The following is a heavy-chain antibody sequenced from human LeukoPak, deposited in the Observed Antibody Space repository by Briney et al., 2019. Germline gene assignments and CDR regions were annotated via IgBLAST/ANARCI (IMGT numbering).Heavy chain of an antibody. V-gene: IGHV3-21*01. D-gene: IGHD3-22*01. CDR1: GFTFSSYS. CDR3: AREPDSSGYYYRSYYFDY. Sequence: GGSLRLSCAASGFTFSSYSMNWVRQAPGKGLEWVSSISSSSSYIYYADSVKGRSTISRDNAKNSLYLQMNSLRAEDTAVYYCAREPDSSGYYYRSYYFDYWGQGTLVTVSS. J-gene: IGHJ4*02. CDR2: ISSSSSYI.